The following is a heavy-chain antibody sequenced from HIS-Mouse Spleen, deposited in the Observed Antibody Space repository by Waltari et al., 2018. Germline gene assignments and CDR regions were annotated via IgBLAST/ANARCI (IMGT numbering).Heavy chain of an antibody. CDR2: IYYSGST. D-gene: IGHD7-27*01. CDR3: ARSVDGTGDGNWFDP. Sequence: QLQLQESGPGLVKPSETLSRTCTVSGVCISSSSYYWGRIRQPPGKGLEWIGSIYYSGSTYYNPSLKSRVTISVDTSKNQFSLKLSSVTAADTAVYYCARSVDGTGDGNWFDPWGQGTLVTVSS. V-gene: IGHV4-39*01. J-gene: IGHJ5*02. CDR1: GVCISSSSYY.